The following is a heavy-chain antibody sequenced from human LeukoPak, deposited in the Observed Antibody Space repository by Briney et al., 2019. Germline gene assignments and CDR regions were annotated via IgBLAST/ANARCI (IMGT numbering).Heavy chain of an antibody. Sequence: SETLSLTCTVSGGSISNYYWSWIRQPPGKGLEWIGYIYYSGSTYYNPSLKSRVTISVDTSKNQFSLKLSSVTAADTAVYYCARFSSGWTKGFDYWGQGTLVTVSS. CDR2: IYYSGST. V-gene: IGHV4-59*12. CDR3: ARFSSGWTKGFDY. D-gene: IGHD6-19*01. J-gene: IGHJ4*02. CDR1: GGSISNYY.